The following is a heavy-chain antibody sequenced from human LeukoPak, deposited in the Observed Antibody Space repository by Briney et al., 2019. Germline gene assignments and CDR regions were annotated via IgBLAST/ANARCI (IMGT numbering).Heavy chain of an antibody. CDR2: ISYDGRNK. V-gene: IGHV3-30*18. Sequence: PGGSLRLSCATSGCTFSSYGMHWVRQAPGKGLEWVAIISYDGRNKYYADSVKGRFTISRDNSKNTLYLQMNSLRAEDTAVYYCAKPPPNCSSTSCYSDFWGQGTLVTVSS. J-gene: IGHJ4*02. CDR1: GCTFSSYG. CDR3: AKPPPNCSSTSCYSDF. D-gene: IGHD2-2*02.